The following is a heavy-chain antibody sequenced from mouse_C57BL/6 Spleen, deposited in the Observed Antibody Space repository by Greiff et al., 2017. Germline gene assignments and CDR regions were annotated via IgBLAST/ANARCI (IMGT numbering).Heavy chain of an antibody. CDR2: ISSGSSTL. J-gene: IGHJ1*03. Sequence: EVKVVESGGGLVKPGGSLKLSCAASGFTFSDYGMHWVRQAPEKGLEWVAYISSGSSTLYYADTVKGRFTISRDNAKNTLFLQMTSLRSEDTAMYYCARELGRSRYFDVWGTGTTVTVSS. D-gene: IGHD4-1*01. CDR3: ARELGRSRYFDV. CDR1: GFTFSDYG. V-gene: IGHV5-17*01.